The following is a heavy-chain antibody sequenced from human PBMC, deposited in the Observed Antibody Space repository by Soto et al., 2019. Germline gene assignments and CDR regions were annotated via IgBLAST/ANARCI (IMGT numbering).Heavy chain of an antibody. CDR3: ARRYGGAFDY. CDR2: IYYSGST. CDR1: GGSISSYY. D-gene: IGHD2-21*01. Sequence: SETLSLTCPVSGGSISSYYWSWIRQPPGKGLEWIGYIYYSGSTNYNPSLKSRVTISVDTSKNQFSLKLSSVTAADTAVYYCARRYGGAFDYWGQGTLVTVSS. V-gene: IGHV4-59*08. J-gene: IGHJ4*02.